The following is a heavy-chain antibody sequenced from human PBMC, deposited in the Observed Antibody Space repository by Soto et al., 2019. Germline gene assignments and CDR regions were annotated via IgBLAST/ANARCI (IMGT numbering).Heavy chain of an antibody. D-gene: IGHD2-15*01. Sequence: TLSLTCTVSGGSISSYYWSWIRQPPGKGLEWIGYIYYSGSTNYNPSFKSRVTISVDTSKNQFSLKLSSVTAADTAVYYCARDGLYCSGGSCYNWFDPWGQGTLVTVSS. V-gene: IGHV4-59*01. CDR1: GGSISSYY. CDR2: IYYSGST. J-gene: IGHJ5*02. CDR3: ARDGLYCSGGSCYNWFDP.